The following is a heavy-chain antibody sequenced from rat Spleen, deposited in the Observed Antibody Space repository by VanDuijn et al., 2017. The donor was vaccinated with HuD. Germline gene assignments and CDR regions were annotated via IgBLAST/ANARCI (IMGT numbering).Heavy chain of an antibody. V-gene: IGHV5-20*01. CDR3: ASPPKFITTWFAY. J-gene: IGHJ3*01. D-gene: IGHD1-10*01. Sequence: EVQLVESGGGLVQPGRSLKLSCAVSGFTFSDYYMAWVRQAPTKGLEWVASISYDDTSTHYRDSVKGRFTISRDIAKSNLYLQMDSLRSEDTATYYCASPPKFITTWFAYWGQGTLVTVSS. CDR2: ISYDDTST. CDR1: GFTFSDYY.